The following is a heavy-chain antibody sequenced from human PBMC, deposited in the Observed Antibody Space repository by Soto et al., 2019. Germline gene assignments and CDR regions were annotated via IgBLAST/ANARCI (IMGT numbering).Heavy chain of an antibody. Sequence: SETLSLTCTVSGGSISSYYWSWIRQPPGKGLEWIGYIYYSGSTNYNPSLKSRVTISVDTSKNQFSLKLSSVTAADTAVYYCAKTYYDILPGYDPWFAPGGQGPLVTVSS. CDR2: IYYSGST. J-gene: IGHJ5*02. V-gene: IGHV4-59*01. CDR3: AKTYYDILPGYDPWFAP. CDR1: GGSISSYY. D-gene: IGHD3-9*01.